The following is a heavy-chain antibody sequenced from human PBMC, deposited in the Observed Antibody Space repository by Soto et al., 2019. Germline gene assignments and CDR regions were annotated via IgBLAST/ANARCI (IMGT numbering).Heavy chain of an antibody. CDR2: IWYDGSNK. V-gene: IGHV3-33*01. Sequence: QVQLVESGGGVVQPGRSLRLSCAASGFTFSSYGMHWVRQAPGKGLEWVAGIWYDGSNKYYADSVKGRFTISRDNSKNTLYLQMNSLRAEDTAVYYCARVHTYYDFCSADEYYFDYWGQGTLVTVSS. CDR3: ARVHTYYDFCSADEYYFDY. CDR1: GFTFSSYG. J-gene: IGHJ4*02. D-gene: IGHD3-3*01.